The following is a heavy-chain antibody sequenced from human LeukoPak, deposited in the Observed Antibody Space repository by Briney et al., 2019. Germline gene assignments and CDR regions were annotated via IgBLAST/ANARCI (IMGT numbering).Heavy chain of an antibody. D-gene: IGHD3-16*01. CDR1: GFTFSDYY. CDR2: ISSSGSTI. Sequence: GGSLRLSCAASGFTFSDYYMSWIRQAPGKGLEWVSYISSSGSTIYYADSVKGRLTISRGNAKNSLYLQMNSLRAEDTAVYYCARVWYYYYYMDVWGKGTTVTVSS. J-gene: IGHJ6*03. CDR3: ARVWYYYYYMDV. V-gene: IGHV3-11*01.